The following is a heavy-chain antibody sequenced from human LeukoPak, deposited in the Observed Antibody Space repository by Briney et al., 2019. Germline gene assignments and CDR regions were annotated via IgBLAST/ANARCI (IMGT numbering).Heavy chain of an antibody. V-gene: IGHV3-23*01. J-gene: IGHJ4*02. CDR2: ISSGGDT. CDR1: GFTFSTYA. Sequence: GGSLRLSCAASGFTFSTYAMSWVRQAPGKGLEWISIISSGGDTYYADSVKGRFTISRDNSKNTLDLQMSSLRAEDMAVYYCAKGVGGYYFDYWGQGTLVTVSS. D-gene: IGHD2-15*01. CDR3: AKGVGGYYFDY.